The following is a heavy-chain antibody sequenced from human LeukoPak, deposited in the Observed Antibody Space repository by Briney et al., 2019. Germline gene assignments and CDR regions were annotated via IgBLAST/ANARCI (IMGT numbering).Heavy chain of an antibody. Sequence: SETLSLTCAVSGYSISSAYYWGWMQQPPGKGLEWIVSIHHSGSTYFNPSLKSRVTISVDTSKNQFSLKLTSVTAADTAVYYCARDRVGATYAFDIWGQGTMVTVSS. J-gene: IGHJ3*02. V-gene: IGHV4-38-2*02. CDR1: GYSISSAYY. D-gene: IGHD1-26*01. CDR2: IHHSGST. CDR3: ARDRVGATYAFDI.